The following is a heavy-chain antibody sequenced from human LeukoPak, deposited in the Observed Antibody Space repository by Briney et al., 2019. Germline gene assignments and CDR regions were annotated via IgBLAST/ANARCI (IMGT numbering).Heavy chain of an antibody. Sequence: GGSLRLSCAASGFTFSDYAIHWVRQAPGKGLEWVAVISSDGSNQYYADSVKGRFTISRDNSKNTLYLQMNSLRTEDTAVYYCASDVAGPEHLYYGMDVWGQGTTVTVSS. CDR2: ISSDGSNQ. V-gene: IGHV3-30-3*01. CDR1: GFTFSDYA. J-gene: IGHJ6*02. D-gene: IGHD6-13*01. CDR3: ASDVAGPEHLYYGMDV.